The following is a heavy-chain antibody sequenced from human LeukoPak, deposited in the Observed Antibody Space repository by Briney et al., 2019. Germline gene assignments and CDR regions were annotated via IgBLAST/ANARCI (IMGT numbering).Heavy chain of an antibody. CDR3: AVRGYSYGDPMSGLDY. Sequence: SVKVSCKASGGTFSSYAISWVRQAPGQGLEWMGGIIPIFGTANYAQKFQGRVTITADKSTSTAYMELSSLRSEDTAVYYCAVRGYSYGDPMSGLDYWGQGTLVTVSS. CDR1: GGTFSSYA. V-gene: IGHV1-69*06. CDR2: IIPIFGTA. D-gene: IGHD5-18*01. J-gene: IGHJ4*02.